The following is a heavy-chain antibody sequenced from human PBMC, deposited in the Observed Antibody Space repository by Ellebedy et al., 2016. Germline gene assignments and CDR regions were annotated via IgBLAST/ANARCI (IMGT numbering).Heavy chain of an antibody. CDR3: AKGRGSSNWYSFDY. V-gene: IGHV3-30*18. CDR2: ISYDGSNK. CDR1: GFTFSSYG. J-gene: IGHJ4*02. Sequence: GGSLRLSXAASGFTFSSYGMHWVRQAPGKGLEWVAVISYDGSNKYYADSVKGRFTISRDNSMNTLYVQMNSLRAEDTAVYYCAKGRGSSNWYSFDYWGQGTLVTVSS. D-gene: IGHD6-13*01.